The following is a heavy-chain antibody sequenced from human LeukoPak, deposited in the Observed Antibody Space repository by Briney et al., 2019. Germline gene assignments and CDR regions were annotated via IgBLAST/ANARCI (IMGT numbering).Heavy chain of an antibody. Sequence: ASVKVSCKASGYTFTSYDINWVRQAPGQGLEWMGWMNPSSGNTGYAQRFQGRVTMTRDTSISTAYMELSSLRPEDTAVYYCARVSETPAYYYTSGYYYLGYWGQGTLVTVPS. CDR2: MNPSSGNT. J-gene: IGHJ4*02. D-gene: IGHD3-22*01. CDR3: ARVSETPAYYYTSGYYYLGY. CDR1: GYTFTSYD. V-gene: IGHV1-8*01.